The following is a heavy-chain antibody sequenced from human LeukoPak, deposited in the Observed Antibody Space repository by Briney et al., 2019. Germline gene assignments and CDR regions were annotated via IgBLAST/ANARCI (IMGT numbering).Heavy chain of an antibody. CDR3: ASGVVPSRIDY. CDR1: GFTFDDYA. J-gene: IGHJ4*02. D-gene: IGHD2-2*01. Sequence: PGGSLRLSCAASGFTFDDYAMHWVRHAPGKGLEWVSGISWNSGSIGYADSVKGRFTISRDNAKNSLYLQMNSLRAEDTALYYCASGVVPSRIDYWGQGTLVTVSS. V-gene: IGHV3-9*01. CDR2: ISWNSGSI.